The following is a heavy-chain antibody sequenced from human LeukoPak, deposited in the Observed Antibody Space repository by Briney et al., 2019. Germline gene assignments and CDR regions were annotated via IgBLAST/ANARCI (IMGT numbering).Heavy chain of an antibody. CDR3: AKVGRRFLEWLFLDY. J-gene: IGHJ4*02. CDR2: ISWNSGRI. D-gene: IGHD3-3*01. Sequence: GRSLRLSCAASGFTFDDYAMHWVRQAPGKGLEWVSGISWNSGRIGYADSVKGRFTISRDNAKSSLYLQMNSLRAEDTALYYCAKVGRRFLEWLFLDYWGQGTLVTVSS. CDR1: GFTFDDYA. V-gene: IGHV3-9*01.